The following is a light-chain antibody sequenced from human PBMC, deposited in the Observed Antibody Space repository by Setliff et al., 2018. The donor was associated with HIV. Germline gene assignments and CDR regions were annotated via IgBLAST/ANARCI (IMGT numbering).Light chain of an antibody. CDR2: YDS. V-gene: IGLV3-21*04. CDR1: NIGSKS. CDR3: QVWDSSSDHPYV. J-gene: IGLJ1*01. Sequence: SYELTQPHSVSVATGQTGPRITCGGNNIGSKSVHWYQQKPGQAPVLVIYYDSDRPSGIPERFSGSNSGNTATLTISRVEAGDEADYYCQVWDSSSDHPYVFGTGTKVTVL.